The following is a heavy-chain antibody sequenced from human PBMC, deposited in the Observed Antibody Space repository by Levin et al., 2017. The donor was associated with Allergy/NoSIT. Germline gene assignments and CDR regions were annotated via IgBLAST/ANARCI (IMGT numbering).Heavy chain of an antibody. CDR3: ARTQVVVVAATLHAFDI. CDR1: GYSISSGYY. CDR2: IYHSGST. D-gene: IGHD2-15*01. Sequence: SETLSLTCAVSGYSISSGYYWGWIRQPPGKGLEWIGSIYHSGSTYYNPSLKSRVTISVDTSKNQFSLKLSSVTAADTAVYYCARTQVVVVAATLHAFDIWGQGTMVTVSS. J-gene: IGHJ3*02. V-gene: IGHV4-38-2*01.